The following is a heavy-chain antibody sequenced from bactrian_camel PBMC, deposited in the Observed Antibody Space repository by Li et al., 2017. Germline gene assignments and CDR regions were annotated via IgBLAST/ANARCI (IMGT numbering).Heavy chain of an antibody. J-gene: IGHJ4*01. V-gene: IGHV3S53*01. D-gene: IGHD3*01. CDR2: IDTAGAP. Sequence: HVQLVESGGGSVQAGGSLRVSCLASGATHMRSFCMAWFRQAVGKEREGVAAIDTAGAPTYTYAVAGRFTISRDNAKDTLYLQMNSLKIEDTAVYYCALGSSRQATMTARGKGTQVTVS. CDR1: GATHMRSFC.